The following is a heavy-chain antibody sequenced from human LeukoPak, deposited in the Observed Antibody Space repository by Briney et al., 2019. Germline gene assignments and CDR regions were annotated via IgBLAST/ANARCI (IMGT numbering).Heavy chain of an antibody. CDR3: ARDPGLRNGADV. V-gene: IGHV3-23*01. CDR2: IYENGGTT. J-gene: IGHJ6*02. Sequence: PGGSLRLSCVGSGFTFRSHAMSWVRQAPEKGLEFVSGIYENGGTTYYADSVRGRFTISIDTSKNTLNLQMNSLRAEDTAVYFCARDPGLRNGADVWGQGTTVTVSS. CDR1: GFTFRSHA.